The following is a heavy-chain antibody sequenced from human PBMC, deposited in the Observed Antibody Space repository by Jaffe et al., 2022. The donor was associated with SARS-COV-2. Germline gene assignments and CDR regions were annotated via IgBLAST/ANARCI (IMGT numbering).Heavy chain of an antibody. CDR2: IYYSGST. CDR1: GGSISSYY. CDR3: ARDSHPYYDFWSGWGRGADRDYGMDV. D-gene: IGHD3-3*01. J-gene: IGHJ6*02. V-gene: IGHV4-59*01. Sequence: QVQLQESGPGLVKPSETLSLTCTVSGGSISSYYWSWIRQPPGKGLEWIGYIYYSGSTNYNPSLKSRVTISVDTSKNQFSLKLSSVTAADTAVYYCARDSHPYYDFWSGWGRGADRDYGMDVWGQGTTVTVSS.